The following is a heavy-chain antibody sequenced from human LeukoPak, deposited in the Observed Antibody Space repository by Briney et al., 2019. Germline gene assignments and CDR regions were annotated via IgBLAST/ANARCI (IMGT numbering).Heavy chain of an antibody. CDR3: AKGQLVRGEFDY. CDR2: ISGSGGST. Sequence: GGSLRLSCAASGFTFSSYAMSWVRQAPGKGLEWVSAISGSGGSTYYADSVKGRFTISRDNTKNTLYLQMNSLRAEDTAVYYCAKGQLVRGEFDYWGQGTLVTVSS. V-gene: IGHV3-23*01. J-gene: IGHJ4*02. D-gene: IGHD6-6*01. CDR1: GFTFSSYA.